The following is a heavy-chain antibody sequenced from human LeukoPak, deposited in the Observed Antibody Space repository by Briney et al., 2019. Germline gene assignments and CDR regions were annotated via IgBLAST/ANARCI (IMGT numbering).Heavy chain of an antibody. V-gene: IGHV5-51*01. CDR3: ARLAITGYSSSWLDY. J-gene: IGHJ4*02. D-gene: IGHD6-13*01. CDR2: IYPGDSDT. CDR1: GYSFTSYW. Sequence: GESLKISCKGSGYSFTSYWIGWVRQMPGKGLEWMGIIYPGDSDTRYSPSFQGQVTISADKSISTAYLQWSSLKASDTAMYYCARLAITGYSSSWLDYWGQGTPVTVSS.